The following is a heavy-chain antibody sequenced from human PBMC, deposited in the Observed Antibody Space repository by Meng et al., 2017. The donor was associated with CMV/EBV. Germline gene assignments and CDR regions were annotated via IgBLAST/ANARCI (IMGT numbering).Heavy chain of an antibody. V-gene: IGHV4-39*01. D-gene: IGHD3-3*01. Sequence: GSLRLSCAASGFTFSSYAMSWVRQAPGKGLEWIGSIYYSGSTYYNPSLKSRVTISVDTSKNQFSLKLSSVTAADTAVYYCARHFDFWSGPIPFNWFDPWGQGTLVTVSS. CDR2: IYYSGST. CDR1: GFTFSSYA. J-gene: IGHJ5*02. CDR3: ARHFDFWSGPIPFNWFDP.